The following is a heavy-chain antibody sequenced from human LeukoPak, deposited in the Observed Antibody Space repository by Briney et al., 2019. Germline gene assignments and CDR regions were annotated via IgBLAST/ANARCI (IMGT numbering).Heavy chain of an antibody. V-gene: IGHV1-3*01. CDR1: GYTFTSYA. D-gene: IGHD4-23*01. Sequence: ASVKVSCKASGYTFTSYAMHWVRQAPGQRLEWMGWINAGNGNTKYSQKFQGRVTITRDTSASTAYMELSSLRSEDTAVYYCARSLHDYGGNSQEYYFDYWGQGTLVTVSS. CDR3: ARSLHDYGGNSQEYYFDY. CDR2: INAGNGNT. J-gene: IGHJ4*02.